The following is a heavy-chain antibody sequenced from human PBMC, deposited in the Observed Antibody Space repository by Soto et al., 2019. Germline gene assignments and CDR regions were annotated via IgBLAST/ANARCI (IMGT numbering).Heavy chain of an antibody. V-gene: IGHV3-23*01. J-gene: IGHJ4*02. CDR2: ISGTGGST. Sequence: GGSLRLSCAASEFTFSSYAMNWVRQAPGKGLEWVSGISGTGGSTYYADSVKGRFTISRDNSKNTLYLQMNSLRAEDTAVYYCAKEGLRYRSGWYGIDYWGQGTLVTFSS. D-gene: IGHD6-19*01. CDR3: AKEGLRYRSGWYGIDY. CDR1: EFTFSSYA.